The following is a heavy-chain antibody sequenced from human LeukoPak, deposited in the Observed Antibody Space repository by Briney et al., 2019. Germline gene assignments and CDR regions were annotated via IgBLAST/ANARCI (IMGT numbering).Heavy chain of an antibody. CDR1: GFIFSNFE. D-gene: IGHD3-22*01. J-gene: IGHJ4*02. CDR3: ARTKGSGYYQLN. CDR2: ISKNGSTT. Sequence: QPGGSLRLSCAASGFIFSNFEMNWVRHAPGKGLEWVSYISKNGSTTYYADSVKGRFTISRDNAKNSLSLQMNSLRAEDTAVYYCARTKGSGYYQLNWGQGTLVTVSS. V-gene: IGHV3-48*03.